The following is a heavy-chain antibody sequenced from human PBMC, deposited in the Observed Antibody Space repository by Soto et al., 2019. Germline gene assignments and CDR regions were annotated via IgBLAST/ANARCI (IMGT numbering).Heavy chain of an antibody. CDR1: GFTFNSYT. CDR2: ISYDGSNK. CDR3: ARDAGDRWNYYYGMDV. V-gene: IGHV3-30-3*01. D-gene: IGHD7-27*01. Sequence: GGSLRLSCAASGFTFNSYTMHWVRQAPGKGLEWVAVISYDGSNKYSADSVKGRFTISRDNSKNTLYLQMNSLGAEDTAVYYCARDAGDRWNYYYGMDVWGQGTTVTSP. J-gene: IGHJ6*02.